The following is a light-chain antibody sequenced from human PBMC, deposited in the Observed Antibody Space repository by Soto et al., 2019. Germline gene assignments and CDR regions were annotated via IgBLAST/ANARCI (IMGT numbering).Light chain of an antibody. Sequence: DIQMTQSPSTLSASVGDRVTITCRASQNINTWLAWYQQKPGKGPTLLIYMASTLKSGVPSRFSGSGSGTEFTLTISSLQPDDFATYYCQHYNSYSEAFGQGTKVDI. J-gene: IGKJ1*01. CDR3: QHYNSYSEA. V-gene: IGKV1-5*03. CDR1: QNINTW. CDR2: MAS.